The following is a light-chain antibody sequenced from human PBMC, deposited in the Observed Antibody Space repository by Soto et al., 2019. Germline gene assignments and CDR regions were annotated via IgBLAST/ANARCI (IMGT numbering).Light chain of an antibody. Sequence: EVVMTQSPATQSVSPGERATLSCRASQSISRKLAWYQQKPGQAPRLLIYGASTRATDIPARFSGSGSGTEFTLTISSLQSEDLAVYYCQQYNKWHSITFGQGTRLEIK. J-gene: IGKJ5*01. V-gene: IGKV3D-15*01. CDR3: QQYNKWHSIT. CDR1: QSISRK. CDR2: GAS.